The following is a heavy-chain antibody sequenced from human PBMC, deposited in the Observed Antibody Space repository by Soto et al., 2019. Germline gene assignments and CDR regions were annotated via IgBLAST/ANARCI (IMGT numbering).Heavy chain of an antibody. Sequence: SGPTLVNPTQTLTLTCTFSGFSLTTSGVGVGWIRQPPGKALEWLALIYGDGDERYSPHLKSRLTITKDTSKNQVVLTMTNMDPVDTATYYCAHSPRPPAYSTSASAYWGPGTLITVSS. V-gene: IGHV2-5*02. CDR3: AHSPRPPAYSTSASAY. CDR2: IYGDGDE. D-gene: IGHD6-6*01. J-gene: IGHJ4*01. CDR1: GFSLTTSGVG.